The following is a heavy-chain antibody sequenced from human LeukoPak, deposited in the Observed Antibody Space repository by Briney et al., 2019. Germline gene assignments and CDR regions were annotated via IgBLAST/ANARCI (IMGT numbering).Heavy chain of an antibody. CDR2: INPSGGST. CDR3: ASLDGYYYDSSGYPVGY. J-gene: IGHJ4*02. Sequence: ASVKVSCKACGYTFPSYYMHWVRQARGQGLEWVGIINPSGGSTSYAQEFQGRVTMTRDTSTSTVYMELSSLRSEDTAVYYCASLDGYYYDSSGYPVGYWGQGTLVPVSS. V-gene: IGHV1-46*01. D-gene: IGHD3-22*01. CDR1: GYTFPSYY.